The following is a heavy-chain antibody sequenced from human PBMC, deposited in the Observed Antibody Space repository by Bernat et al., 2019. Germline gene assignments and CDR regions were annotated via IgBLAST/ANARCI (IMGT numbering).Heavy chain of an antibody. Sequence: QVQLVQSGAEVKKPGASVQVSCKASKYTFTSYTIHWVRQVPGQRLEWMGWINTGNGHTQYSQKFQGRVTITRDTAASTAYMDLNSLTSEDTDVYYCSREGGVIGKWNYTFFAYWGQGALVIVSS. CDR1: KYTFTSYT. CDR3: SREGGVIGKWNYTFFAY. V-gene: IGHV1-3*04. CDR2: INTGNGHT. J-gene: IGHJ4*02. D-gene: IGHD1-7*01.